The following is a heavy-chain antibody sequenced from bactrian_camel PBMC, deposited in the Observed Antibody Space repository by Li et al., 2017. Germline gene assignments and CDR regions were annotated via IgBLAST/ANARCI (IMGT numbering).Heavy chain of an antibody. D-gene: IGHD5*01. Sequence: HVQLVESGGGLVQPGGSLRLSCAASGVQVTTNCMTWVRQAPGKGLEWVSTINTGGDNKFYADSVKGRFTISRDNAKNTLYLQLNSLIVEDTAMYYCTNDGLRTSWADWGQGTQVTVS. CDR1: GVQVTTNC. V-gene: IGHV3S1*01. CDR2: INTGGDNK. CDR3: TNDGLRTSWAD. J-gene: IGHJ4*01.